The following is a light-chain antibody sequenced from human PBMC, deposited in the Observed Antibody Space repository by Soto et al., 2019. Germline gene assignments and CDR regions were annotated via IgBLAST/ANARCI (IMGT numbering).Light chain of an antibody. Sequence: QSALTQPPSASGSPGQSVTISCTGTSSDVGGYNYVSWYQQHPGKAPKLMIYEVSKRPSGVPDRFSGAKSGNTAPLTVSVLQAEDEADYYCSSYAGSSNLVFGGGTQLTVL. V-gene: IGLV2-8*01. CDR2: EVS. CDR1: SSDVGGYNY. J-gene: IGLJ2*01. CDR3: SSYAGSSNLV.